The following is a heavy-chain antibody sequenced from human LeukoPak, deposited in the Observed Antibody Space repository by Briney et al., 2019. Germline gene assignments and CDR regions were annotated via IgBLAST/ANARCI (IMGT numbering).Heavy chain of an antibody. CDR1: GFTFSSYG. D-gene: IGHD3-10*01. CDR2: ISTSSSYI. V-gene: IGHV3-21*01. J-gene: IGHJ4*02. Sequence: GGSLRLSCAASGFTFSSYGMNWVRQAPGKGLEWVSSISTSSSYIYYADSVKGRFTISRDNAKNSLYLQMNSLRAEDTAVYYCARDLLGTLVRGPIDYWGQGTLVTVSS. CDR3: ARDLLGTLVRGPIDY.